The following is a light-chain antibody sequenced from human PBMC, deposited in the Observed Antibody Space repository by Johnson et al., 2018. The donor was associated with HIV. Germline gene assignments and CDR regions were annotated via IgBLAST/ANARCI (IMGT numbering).Light chain of an antibody. CDR3: GTWDSSLNVFV. CDR2: ENN. V-gene: IGLV1-51*02. CDR1: SSNIGNNY. J-gene: IGLJ1*01. Sequence: QSVLTQPPSVSAAPGQKVTISCSASSSNIGNNYVSWYQQLPGTAPKLLIYENNKRPSGIPERFSGSKSGTAATLGITGLQTGDEADCYGGTWDSSLNVFVFGTGTKGTVL.